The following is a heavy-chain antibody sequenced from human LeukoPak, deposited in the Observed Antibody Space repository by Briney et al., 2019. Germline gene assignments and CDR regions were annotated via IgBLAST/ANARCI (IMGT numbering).Heavy chain of an antibody. V-gene: IGHV3-13*01. D-gene: IGHD3/OR15-3a*01. J-gene: IGHJ2*01. CDR1: AFAFTNSD. CDR2: IGAGGDT. CDR3: AREVPDGLSADWPLDL. Sequence: GGSLRLSCVASAFAFTNSDMHWVRQATGKPLEWVSAIGAGGDTYYADYLKGRFTISRENARNSLFLQMNSLRAGDTAVYYCAREVPDGLSADWPLDLWGRGTLVTVSS.